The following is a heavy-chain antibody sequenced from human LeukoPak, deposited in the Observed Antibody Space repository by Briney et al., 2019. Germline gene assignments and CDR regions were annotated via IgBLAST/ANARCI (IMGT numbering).Heavy chain of an antibody. Sequence: PGGSLRLSCAASGFTFNTYGMHWVRQAPGKGLEWVSFIRYDGINKYYADSVKGRFTISRDNSKNTLYLQMNSLRAEDTAVYYCARDVAVAGTGYFDYWGQGTLVTVSS. CDR2: IRYDGINK. CDR3: ARDVAVAGTGYFDY. V-gene: IGHV3-30*02. CDR1: GFTFNTYG. D-gene: IGHD6-19*01. J-gene: IGHJ4*02.